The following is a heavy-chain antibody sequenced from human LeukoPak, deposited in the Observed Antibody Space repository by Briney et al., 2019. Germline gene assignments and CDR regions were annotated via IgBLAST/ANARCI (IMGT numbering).Heavy chain of an antibody. CDR2: MNPNSGNT. J-gene: IGHJ6*03. V-gene: IGHV1-8*01. Sequence: GASVKVSCKASGYTFTSYDINWVRQATGQGLERMGWMNPNSGNTGYAQKFQGRVTMTRNTSISTAYMELSSLRSEDTAVYYCARGRRGTMIVVATPIYYYYYMDVWGKGTTVTVSS. CDR1: GYTFTSYD. D-gene: IGHD3-22*01. CDR3: ARGRRGTMIVVATPIYYYYYMDV.